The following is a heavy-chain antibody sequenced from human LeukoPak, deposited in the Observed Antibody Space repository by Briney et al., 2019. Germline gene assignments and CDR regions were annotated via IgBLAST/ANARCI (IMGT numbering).Heavy chain of an antibody. V-gene: IGHV1-18*01. CDR1: GYTFTSYG. J-gene: IGHJ6*03. CDR2: ISAYNGNT. D-gene: IGHD3-22*01. Sequence: GASVEVSCKASGYTFTSYGISWVRQAPGQGLEWMGWISAYNGNTNYAQKLQGRVTMTTDTSTSTAYMELRSLRSDDTAVYYCALVVNYYYYMDVWGKGTTVTVSS. CDR3: ALVVNYYYYMDV.